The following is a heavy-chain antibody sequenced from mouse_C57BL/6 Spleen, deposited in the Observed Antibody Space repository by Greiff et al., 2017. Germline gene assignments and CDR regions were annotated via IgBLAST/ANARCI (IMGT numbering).Heavy chain of an antibody. J-gene: IGHJ4*01. CDR1: GYSFTGYY. V-gene: IGHV1-42*01. CDR3: ASNGYYYAMDY. D-gene: IGHD2-2*01. Sequence: VQLQQSGPELVKPGASVKISCKASGYSFTGYYMNWVKQSPEKSLEWIGEINPSTGGTTYNQKFKAKATLTVDKSSSTAYMQLKSLTSEDSAVYYCASNGYYYAMDYWGQGTSVTVSS. CDR2: INPSTGGT.